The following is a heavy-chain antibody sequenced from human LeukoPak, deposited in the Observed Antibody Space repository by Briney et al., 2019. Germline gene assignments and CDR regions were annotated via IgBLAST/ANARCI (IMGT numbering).Heavy chain of an antibody. CDR3: AGGGGVGATSRLAQTVAFDI. CDR2: IYYSGST. V-gene: IGHV4-39*01. CDR1: GGSISSSSYY. D-gene: IGHD1-26*01. Sequence: SETLSLTCTVSGGSISSSSYYWGWIRQPPGKGLEWIGSIYYSGSTYYNPSLKSRVTISVDTSQNQFSLKLSSVTAADTAVDYLAGGGGVGATSRLAQTVAFDIWGQGTMVTVSS. J-gene: IGHJ3*02.